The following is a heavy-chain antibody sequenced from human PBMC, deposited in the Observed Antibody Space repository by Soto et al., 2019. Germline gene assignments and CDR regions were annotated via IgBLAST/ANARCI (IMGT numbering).Heavy chain of an antibody. V-gene: IGHV3-64D*06. CDR3: VKDHGTALIRRGLAS. D-gene: IGHD2-21*02. Sequence: GGSLRLSCSASGFTFSRFAMHWFRQAPGKGLEYIASIDDTTYYTPYADSVKGRFIISRDNSKNTLYLQMSSLRPEDTAIYYCVKDHGTALIRRGLASWCQGALVTVSS. CDR1: GFTFSRFA. J-gene: IGHJ4*02. CDR2: IDDTTYYT.